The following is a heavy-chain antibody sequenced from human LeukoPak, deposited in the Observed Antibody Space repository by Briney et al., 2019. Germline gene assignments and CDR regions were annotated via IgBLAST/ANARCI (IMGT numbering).Heavy chain of an antibody. CDR3: ARTYYYDSSPFDY. Sequence: PSETLSLTCALYGGSFSGYYWSWIRQPPGKGLEWIGEVNHSGSTNYNPSLKSRVTILEDTSNNQFSLKLRSLTAADTAVYYCARTYYYDSSPFDYWGQGTLVAVSS. CDR2: VNHSGST. D-gene: IGHD3-10*01. J-gene: IGHJ4*02. CDR1: GGSFSGYY. V-gene: IGHV4-34*01.